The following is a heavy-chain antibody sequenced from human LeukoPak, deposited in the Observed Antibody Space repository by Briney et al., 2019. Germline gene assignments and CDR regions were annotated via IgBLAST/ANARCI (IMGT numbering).Heavy chain of an antibody. J-gene: IGHJ4*02. D-gene: IGHD3-10*01. CDR3: AADLYGSGSVNYFDH. V-gene: IGHV3-11*01. Sequence: PGGSLRLSCAASGFTFSDYSMGWIRQAPGKGLEWVSFISLGRGNTIYSADSVKGRFTISRDNAKNALYRQMNSLRAEDTAVYYCAADLYGSGSVNYFDHWGQGTLVTVSS. CDR1: GFTFSDYS. CDR2: ISLGRGNTI.